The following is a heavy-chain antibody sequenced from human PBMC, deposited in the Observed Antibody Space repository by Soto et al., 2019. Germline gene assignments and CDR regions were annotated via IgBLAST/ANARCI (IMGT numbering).Heavy chain of an antibody. CDR3: ARGRSSGSYYGVD. CDR2: IKQDGSET. D-gene: IGHD3-10*01. J-gene: IGHJ4*02. CDR1: GFTYSSYW. V-gene: IGHV3-7*01. Sequence: EVQLVESGGGLVQPGGSLRLSCAASGFTYSSYWMSWVRQAPGTGLEWVANIKQDGSETYYVDSVKGRFTISRDNAKNSLYLQMNSLRAEDTAVYYCARGRSSGSYYGVDWGQGNLVTVSS.